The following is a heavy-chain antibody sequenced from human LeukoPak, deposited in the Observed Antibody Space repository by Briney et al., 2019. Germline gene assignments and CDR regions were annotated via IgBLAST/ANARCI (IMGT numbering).Heavy chain of an antibody. J-gene: IGHJ6*03. D-gene: IGHD5-12*01. CDR3: ARGWVSSYEEEGYYYYYYMDV. Sequence: SETLSLTCTVSGGSISSYYWSWIRQPPGKGLEWIGYIYYSGSTNYNPSLKSRVTISVDTSKNQFSLKLSSVTAADTAVYYCARGWVSSYEEEGYYYYYYMDVWGKGTTVTVSS. V-gene: IGHV4-59*01. CDR2: IYYSGST. CDR1: GGSISSYY.